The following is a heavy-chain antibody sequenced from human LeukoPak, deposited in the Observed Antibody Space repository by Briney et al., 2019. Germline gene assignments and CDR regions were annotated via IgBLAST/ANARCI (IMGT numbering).Heavy chain of an antibody. CDR1: GFTFSGSA. V-gene: IGHV3-73*01. Sequence: GESLKISCAASGFTFSGSAMDWVRQASGKGLEWVGRIRSKANSYATAYAASVKGRFTISRDDSKNTAYLQMNSLKTEDTAVYYCTSRYYDSSGYYYNWGQGTLVTVSS. CDR2: IRSKANSYAT. D-gene: IGHD3-22*01. CDR3: TSRYYDSSGYYYN. J-gene: IGHJ4*02.